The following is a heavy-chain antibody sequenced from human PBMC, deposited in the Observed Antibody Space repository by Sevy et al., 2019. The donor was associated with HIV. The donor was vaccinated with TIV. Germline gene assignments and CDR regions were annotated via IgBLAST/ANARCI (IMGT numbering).Heavy chain of an antibody. CDR1: GGSIRSGRYY. J-gene: IGHJ6*02. CDR3: EGELSDYGMDV. Sequence: SETLSLTCNASGGSIRSGRYYWSWIRQPAGKGREWIGRIYIRGTTNYNPSLKSRITMSVDTSKNQFSLKRSSVTATDTAVYYCEGELSDYGMDVWGQGTTVTVSS. V-gene: IGHV4-61*02. CDR2: IYIRGTT.